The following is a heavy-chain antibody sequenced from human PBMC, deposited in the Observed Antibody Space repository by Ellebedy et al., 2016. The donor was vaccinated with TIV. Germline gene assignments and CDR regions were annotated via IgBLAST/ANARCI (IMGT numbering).Heavy chain of an antibody. V-gene: IGHV3-30-3*01. Sequence: PGGSLRLSCAASGFIFTTYAMYWVRQAPGKGLEWVAAISYDLTNEYYADSVQGRFTISRDNSKDTLYRQMNSLTAEDTALYYCARAWGAFDIWGQGTMVTVSS. CDR3: ARAWGAFDI. J-gene: IGHJ3*02. CDR1: GFIFTTYA. D-gene: IGHD7-27*01. CDR2: ISYDLTNE.